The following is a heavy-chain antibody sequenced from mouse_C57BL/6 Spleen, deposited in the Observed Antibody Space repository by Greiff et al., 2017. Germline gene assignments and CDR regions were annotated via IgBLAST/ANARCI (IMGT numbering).Heavy chain of an antibody. Sequence: QVQLQQPGAELVMPGASVKLSCKASGYTFTSYWMHWVKQRPGQGLEWIGEIDPSDSYTNYNQKFKGKSTLTVDKSSSTAYMQLSSLPSEDSAVYYCARTGYSNVYAMDYWGQGTSVTVSS. CDR1: GYTFTSYW. V-gene: IGHV1-69*01. CDR2: IDPSDSYT. J-gene: IGHJ4*01. D-gene: IGHD2-5*01. CDR3: ARTGYSNVYAMDY.